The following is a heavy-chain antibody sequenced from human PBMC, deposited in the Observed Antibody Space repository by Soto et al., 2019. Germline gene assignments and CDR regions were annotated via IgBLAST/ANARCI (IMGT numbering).Heavy chain of an antibody. Sequence: EVQLVESGGGLVQPGGPLRLPCAASGFTSSSYAMHWVRQAPGKALEFVSAISSNGGSTYYPNSVKGRFTISRDNFKNTLYLQMGSLRAEDMAVYYCARQGRAVSSYYFDYWGQGTLVTVSA. V-gene: IGHV3-64*01. CDR3: ARQGRAVSSYYFDY. J-gene: IGHJ4*02. D-gene: IGHD3-10*01. CDR1: GFTSSSYA. CDR2: ISSNGGST.